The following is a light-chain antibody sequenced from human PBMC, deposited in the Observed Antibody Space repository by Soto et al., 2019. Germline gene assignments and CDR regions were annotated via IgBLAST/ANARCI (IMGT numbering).Light chain of an antibody. CDR1: SSDVGAYTY. Sequence: QSALTQPRSVSGSPGQSVSISCTGTSSDVGAYTYVSWYQQQPGKAPKVMIYHVSKRPSGVPDRFSASKSGNTASLTISGLQAEDEADYYCCSYAGSYIFVFGTGTKVTVL. CDR2: HVS. V-gene: IGLV2-11*01. J-gene: IGLJ1*01. CDR3: CSYAGSYIFV.